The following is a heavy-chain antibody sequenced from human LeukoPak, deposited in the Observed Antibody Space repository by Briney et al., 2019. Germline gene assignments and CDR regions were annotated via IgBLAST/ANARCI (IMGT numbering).Heavy chain of an antibody. CDR2: MNPNSGNT. CDR1: GYTFTSYD. CDR3: ALGLVVVPAAMNRYYYYYMDV. V-gene: IGHV1-8*01. Sequence: GASVKVSCKASGYTFTSYDINWVRQATGQGLEWMGWMNPNSGNTGYAQKFQGRVTMTRNTSISTAYMELSSLRSEDTAVYYCALGLVVVPAAMNRYYYYYMDVWGKGTTVTISS. J-gene: IGHJ6*03. D-gene: IGHD2-2*01.